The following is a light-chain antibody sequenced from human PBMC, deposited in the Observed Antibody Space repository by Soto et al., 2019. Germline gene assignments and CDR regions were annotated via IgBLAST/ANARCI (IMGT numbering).Light chain of an antibody. CDR3: SSYTSSSLFV. Sequence: QSALTQPASVSGSPGQSITISCTGTSSDVGGYDYVSWYQHHPGKAPKLMIYDVSNRTSGVSNRFPGSKSGNTACRTISGLEAEDEADYYCSSYTSSSLFVFGTGTKLTVL. V-gene: IGLV2-14*03. CDR1: SSDVGGYDY. J-gene: IGLJ1*01. CDR2: DVS.